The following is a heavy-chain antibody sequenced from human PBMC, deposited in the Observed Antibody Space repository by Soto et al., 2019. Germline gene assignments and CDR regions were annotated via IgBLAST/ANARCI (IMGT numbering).Heavy chain of an antibody. V-gene: IGHV3-30*18. D-gene: IGHD6-19*01. CDR3: AKDWGIAVAAH. Sequence: QVQLVESGGGVVQPGGALRLSCAASGFTFSSTGMHWVRQAPGKGLEWVAVISHDGGNKYYGDSVKGRFTISRDNSKNTLYLQMNSLRADDTAVYYCAKDWGIAVAAHWGQGTLVTVYS. J-gene: IGHJ4*02. CDR1: GFTFSSTG. CDR2: ISHDGGNK.